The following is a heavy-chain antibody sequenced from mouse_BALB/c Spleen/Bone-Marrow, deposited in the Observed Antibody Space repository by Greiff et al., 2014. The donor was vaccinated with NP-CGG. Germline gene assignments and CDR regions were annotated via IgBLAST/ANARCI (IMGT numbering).Heavy chain of an antibody. CDR2: IWADGST. CDR1: GFSFTSYG. CDR3: ARITTATGAMDY. V-gene: IGHV2-9*02. D-gene: IGHD1-2*01. Sequence: QVQLQQPGPGLVAPSQSLSITCTVSGFSFTSYGVHWVRQPPGKGLEWLGVIWADGSTNYNSALMARLSIRKDNSKSKVFLKMNSLQTDDTAMYYCARITTATGAMDYWGQGTSVTVSS. J-gene: IGHJ4*01.